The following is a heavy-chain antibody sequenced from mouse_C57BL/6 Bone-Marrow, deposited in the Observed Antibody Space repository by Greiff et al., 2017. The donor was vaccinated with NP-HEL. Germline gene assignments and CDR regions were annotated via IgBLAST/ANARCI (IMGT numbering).Heavy chain of an antibody. V-gene: IGHV1-63*01. CDR2: IYPGGGYT. CDR1: GYTFTNYW. J-gene: IGHJ1*03. D-gene: IGHD2-4*01. CDR3: ARLGPYDYDWYFDV. Sequence: QVQLQQSGAELVRPGTSVKMSCKASGYTFTNYWIGWAKQRPGHGLEGIGDIYPGGGYTNYNEKVKGKATLTADKSSSTAYMQFSSLTSEDSAIYYCARLGPYDYDWYFDVWGTGTTVTVSS.